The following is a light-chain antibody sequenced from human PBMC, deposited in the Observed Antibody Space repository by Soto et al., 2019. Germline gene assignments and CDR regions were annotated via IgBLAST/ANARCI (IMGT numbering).Light chain of an antibody. CDR1: QTISSW. CDR3: QQYNSYSTWT. V-gene: IGKV1-5*03. Sequence: DIQMTQYPYTLSGSVGDRVTITCRASQTISSWLAWYQQKPGKAPKLLIYKASSLESGVPSRFSGSGSGTEFTLTISSLQPDDFATYYCQQYNSYSTWTFGQGTKVDIK. CDR2: KAS. J-gene: IGKJ1*01.